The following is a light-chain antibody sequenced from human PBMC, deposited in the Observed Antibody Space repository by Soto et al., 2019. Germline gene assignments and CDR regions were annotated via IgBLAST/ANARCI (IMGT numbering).Light chain of an antibody. Sequence: DIQMTPGPSSLSASVGGRGTFICRASQSISSYLNWYQQKPGKAPKLLIYAASSLQSGVPSRFSGSGSGTDFTLTISSLQPEDFATYYCQQSYSTLTFGPGTKVDIK. CDR2: AAS. J-gene: IGKJ3*01. CDR3: QQSYSTLT. CDR1: QSISSY. V-gene: IGKV1-39*01.